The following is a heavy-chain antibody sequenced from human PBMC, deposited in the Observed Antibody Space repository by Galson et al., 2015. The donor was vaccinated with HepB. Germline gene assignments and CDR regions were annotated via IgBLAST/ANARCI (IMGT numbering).Heavy chain of an antibody. J-gene: IGHJ4*02. CDR1: GFTFSSYS. D-gene: IGHD6-19*01. CDR3: ARDSSGWYSEYFDY. Sequence: SLRLSCAASGFTFSSYSMNWVRPAPGKGLEWVSSISSSSSYIYYADSVKGRYTISRDNAKNSLYLQMNSLRAEDTAVYYCARDSSGWYSEYFDYWGQGTLVTVSS. V-gene: IGHV3-21*01. CDR2: ISSSSSYI.